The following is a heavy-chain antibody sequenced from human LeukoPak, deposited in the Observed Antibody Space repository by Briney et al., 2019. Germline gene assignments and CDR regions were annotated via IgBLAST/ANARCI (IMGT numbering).Heavy chain of an antibody. V-gene: IGHV3-7*04. D-gene: IGHD1-26*01. CDR2: IKYDGSEK. CDR1: GVSFTGYW. J-gene: IGHJ4*02. Sequence: GGSLRLSCATSGVSFTGYWMSWVRQAPGKGLEWVANIKYDGSEKYYVASVKGRFTISRDNAKKSMYLQMNTLKPEDTAVYYCARIVGATTTGWGQGTLVTVSS. CDR3: ARIVGATTTG.